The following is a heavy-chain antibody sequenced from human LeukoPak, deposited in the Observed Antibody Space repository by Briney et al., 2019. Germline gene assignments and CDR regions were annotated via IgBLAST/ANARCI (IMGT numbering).Heavy chain of an antibody. CDR2: ISGSGGST. V-gene: IGHV3-23*01. CDR3: TRLNYDILTGYYRDYYYYYMDV. Sequence: PGGSLRLSCAASGFTFSSYAMSWVRQAPGKGLEWVSAISGSGGSTYYADSVKGRFTISRDNSKNTLYLQMNSLKTEDTAVYYCTRLNYDILTGYYRDYYYYYMDVWGKGTTVTVSS. D-gene: IGHD3-9*01. CDR1: GFTFSSYA. J-gene: IGHJ6*03.